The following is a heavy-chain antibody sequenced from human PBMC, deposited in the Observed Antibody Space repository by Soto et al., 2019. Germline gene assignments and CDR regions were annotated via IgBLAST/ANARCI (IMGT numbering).Heavy chain of an antibody. CDR2: IYHSGST. CDR3: ARAAYDSSGYSYWYFDL. V-gene: IGHV4-4*02. D-gene: IGHD3-22*01. CDR1: GGSISSSNW. Sequence: QVQLQESGPGLVKPSGTLSLTCAVSGGSISSSNWWSWVHQPPGKGPEWIGEIYHSGSTNYNPSLKSRVTISVDKSKNQFSLKLSSVTAADTAVYYCARAAYDSSGYSYWYFDLWGRGTLAAVSS. J-gene: IGHJ2*01.